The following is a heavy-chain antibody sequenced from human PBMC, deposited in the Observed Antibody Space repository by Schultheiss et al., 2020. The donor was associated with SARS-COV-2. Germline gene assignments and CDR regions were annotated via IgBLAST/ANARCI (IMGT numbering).Heavy chain of an antibody. CDR1: GGSISSYY. J-gene: IGHJ6*03. D-gene: IGHD7-27*01. CDR3: ASSSLTGRDYYYYMDV. V-gene: IGHV4-59*12. Sequence: SETLSLTCTVSGGSISSYYWSWIRQPPGKGLEWIGYIYYSGSTNYNPSLKSRVTISVDTSKNQFSLKLSSVTAADTAVYYCASSSLTGRDYYYYMDVWGKGTTVTVS. CDR2: IYYSGST.